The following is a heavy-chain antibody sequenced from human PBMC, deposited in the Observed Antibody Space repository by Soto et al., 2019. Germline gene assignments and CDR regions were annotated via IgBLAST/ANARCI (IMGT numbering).Heavy chain of an antibody. CDR2: IWYDGSNK. CDR3: ARDPEIVVVPAAIPNYYGMDV. CDR1: GFTFSSYG. Sequence: GGSLRLSCAASGFTFSSYGMHWVRQAPGKGLEWVAVIWYDGSNKYYADSVKGRFTISRDNSKNTLYLQMNSLRAEDTAVYYCARDPEIVVVPAAIPNYYGMDVWGQGTTVTVSS. D-gene: IGHD2-2*01. J-gene: IGHJ6*02. V-gene: IGHV3-33*01.